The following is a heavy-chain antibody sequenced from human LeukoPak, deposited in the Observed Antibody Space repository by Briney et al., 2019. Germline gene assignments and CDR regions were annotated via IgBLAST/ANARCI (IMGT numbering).Heavy chain of an antibody. CDR3: AKARWEPNFDY. J-gene: IGHJ4*02. CDR1: GFTFDDYA. D-gene: IGHD1-26*01. Sequence: GGSLRLACAASGFTFDDYAMHWVRQGPGKSLEWVSLINENGDIAYYGDSVRGRFTVSRDNAKNSLYLQMNSLTTEDTALYYCAKARWEPNFDYWGQGTLVTVSS. V-gene: IGHV3-43*02. CDR2: INENGDIA.